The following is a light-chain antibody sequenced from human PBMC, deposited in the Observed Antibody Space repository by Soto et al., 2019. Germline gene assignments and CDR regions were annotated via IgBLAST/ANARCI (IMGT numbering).Light chain of an antibody. Sequence: QSVLTQPASVSGSPGQSITISCTGTSSDVGTYTYVSWYQQHPGKAPKLMIYEVSNRPSGASNRFSGSKSGNTASLTISGLQAEDEADYYCSSYTGSSSLYVFGTGTKVTVL. CDR3: SSYTGSSSLYV. CDR2: EVS. J-gene: IGLJ1*01. CDR1: SSDVGTYTY. V-gene: IGLV2-14*01.